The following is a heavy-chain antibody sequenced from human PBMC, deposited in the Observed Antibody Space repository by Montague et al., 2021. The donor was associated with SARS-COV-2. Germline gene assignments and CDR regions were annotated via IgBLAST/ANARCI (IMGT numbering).Heavy chain of an antibody. CDR1: GASISGSNYY. Sequence: SETLSLTCTVSGASISGSNYYWGWIRQPPGKGLEWIGTIHYSGSTYYKPSLKSRVTTSLDTSKNQFSLKLSSVTAADTAVYYCARGDFGVVIIPYYYYYMDVWGKGTTVTVSS. V-gene: IGHV4-39*01. CDR3: ARGDFGVVIIPYYYYYMDV. CDR2: IHYSGST. D-gene: IGHD3-3*01. J-gene: IGHJ6*03.